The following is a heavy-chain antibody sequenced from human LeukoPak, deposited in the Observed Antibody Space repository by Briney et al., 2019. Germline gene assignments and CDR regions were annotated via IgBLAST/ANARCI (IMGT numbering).Heavy chain of an antibody. D-gene: IGHD3-22*01. V-gene: IGHV1-24*01. J-gene: IGHJ4*02. CDR2: FDPEDGET. Sequence: ASVKVSCKVSGYTLTELSMHWVRQAPGKGLEWMGGFDPEDGETIYAQMFQGRVTMTEDTSTDTAYMELSSLRSEDTAVYYCATLLQGDSSGYYFDYWGQGTLVTVSS. CDR3: ATLLQGDSSGYYFDY. CDR1: GYTLTELS.